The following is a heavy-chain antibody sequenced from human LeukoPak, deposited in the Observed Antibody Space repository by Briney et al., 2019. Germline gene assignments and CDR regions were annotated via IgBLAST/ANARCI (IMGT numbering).Heavy chain of an antibody. J-gene: IGHJ5*02. CDR2: IYSGGST. CDR1: GSTVSSNY. D-gene: IGHD3-22*01. CDR3: ARSSSGYSLNWFDP. V-gene: IGHV3-53*01. Sequence: PGGSLRLSCAASGSTVSSNYMSWVRQAPGKGLEWVSVIYSGGSTYYADSVKGRFTISRDNSKNTLYLQMNSLRAEDAAVYYCARSSSGYSLNWFDPWGQGTLVTVSS.